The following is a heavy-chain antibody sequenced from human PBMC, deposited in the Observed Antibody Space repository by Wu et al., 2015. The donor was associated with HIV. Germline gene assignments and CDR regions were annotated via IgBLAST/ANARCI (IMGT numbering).Heavy chain of an antibody. J-gene: IGHJ6*03. CDR3: ARDPGLKGNYYYMDV. Sequence: QVQLVQSGAEVKEPGASVKISCKASGYTFTSYYTQWVRQAPGQGPEWMGIINPITGTTIYAPRFQGRVTMTRDTSTSTVYMELSSLRSDDTAVYYCARDPGLKGNYYYMDVWGKGTTVTVSS. CDR2: INPITGTT. V-gene: IGHV1-46*03. CDR1: GYTFTSYY. D-gene: IGHD3/OR15-3a*01.